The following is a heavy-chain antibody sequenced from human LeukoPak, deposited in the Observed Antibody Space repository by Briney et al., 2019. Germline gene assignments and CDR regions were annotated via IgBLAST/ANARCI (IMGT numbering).Heavy chain of an antibody. CDR1: GYTFTSYD. D-gene: IGHD3-10*01. Sequence: ASVKVSCKASGYTFTSYDINWVRQATGQGLEWMGWMNPNSGNTGYAQKFQRRVTMTRNTSISTAYMELSSLRSEDTAVYYCARKMHLYGSGSYFVYWGQGTLVTVSS. V-gene: IGHV1-8*01. J-gene: IGHJ4*02. CDR3: ARKMHLYGSGSYFVY. CDR2: MNPNSGNT.